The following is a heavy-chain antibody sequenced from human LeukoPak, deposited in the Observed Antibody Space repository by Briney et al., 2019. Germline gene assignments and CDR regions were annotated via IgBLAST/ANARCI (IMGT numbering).Heavy chain of an antibody. CDR3: AKGIYSSGWSYFDY. J-gene: IGHJ4*01. V-gene: IGHV3-23*01. CDR1: GFTFSSYA. Sequence: GGSLRLSCAASGFTFSSYAMSWVRQAPGKGLEWVSTLSGSGITTYYADSVKGRFTISRDNSKNTLYLQMNTLRAEDSALYYCAKGIYSSGWSYFDYWGHGTLVTVSS. CDR2: LSGSGITT. D-gene: IGHD6-19*01.